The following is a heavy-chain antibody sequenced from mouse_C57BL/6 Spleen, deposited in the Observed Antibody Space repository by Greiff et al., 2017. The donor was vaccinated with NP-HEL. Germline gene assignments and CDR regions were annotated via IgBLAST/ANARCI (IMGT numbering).Heavy chain of an antibody. CDR2: IHPNSGST. Sequence: QVQLQQSGAELVKPGASVKLSCKASDYTFTSYWMHWVKQRPGQGLEWIGMIHPNSGSTNYNEKFKSKATLTVDQSSSTAYMQLSSLTSEDSAVYYCAREDFLFAYWGQGTRVTVSA. CDR1: DYTFTSYW. J-gene: IGHJ3*01. V-gene: IGHV1-64*01. CDR3: AREDFLFAY.